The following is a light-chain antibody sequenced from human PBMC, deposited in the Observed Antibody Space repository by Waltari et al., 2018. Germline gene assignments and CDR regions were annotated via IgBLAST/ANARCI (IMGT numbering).Light chain of an antibody. V-gene: IGLV2-11*01. CDR2: DVV. Sequence: QSALTQPHSVSASPGQSVTIPCSGSINDVGVEDYVSWYQQLPGKAPKPILYDVVKRPSSVPARVSGAKYGTTAALTSSGRQTDDEATYYCCSYAGAYTFVFGGGTKLTVL. CDR1: INDVGVEDY. J-gene: IGLJ3*02. CDR3: CSYAGAYTFV.